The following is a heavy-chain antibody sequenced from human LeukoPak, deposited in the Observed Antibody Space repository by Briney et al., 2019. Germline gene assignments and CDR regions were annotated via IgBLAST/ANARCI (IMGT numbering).Heavy chain of an antibody. CDR1: GGSISSGSYC. J-gene: IGHJ4*02. Sequence: SETLSLTCTVSGGSISSGSYCWGWIRQPPGKGLEWIGSIYYSGSTYYNPSLKSRVTISVDTSKNQFSLKLSSVTAADTAVYYCARRSSSPFYYFDYWGQGTLVTVSS. D-gene: IGHD2-2*01. V-gene: IGHV4-39*01. CDR2: IYYSGST. CDR3: ARRSSSPFYYFDY.